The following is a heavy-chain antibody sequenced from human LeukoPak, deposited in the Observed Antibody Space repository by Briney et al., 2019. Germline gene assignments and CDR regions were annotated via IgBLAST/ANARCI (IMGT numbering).Heavy chain of an antibody. CDR3: ARARGVRGVIRTFADP. CDR2: IYYSGST. Sequence: SETLSFTCTVSGGSISSGGYYWSWIRQHPGKGLEWIGYIYYSGSTYYNPSLKSRVTISVDTSKNQFSLKLSSVTAADTAMYYCARARGVRGVIRTFADPWGQGTLVTVSS. CDR1: GGSISSGGYY. J-gene: IGHJ5*02. V-gene: IGHV4-31*03. D-gene: IGHD3-10*01.